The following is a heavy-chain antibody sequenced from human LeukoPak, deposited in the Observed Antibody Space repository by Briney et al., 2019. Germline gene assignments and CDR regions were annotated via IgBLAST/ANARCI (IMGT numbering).Heavy chain of an antibody. D-gene: IGHD1-26*01. CDR1: GFTLSSYS. Sequence: PGGSLRLSCAASGFTLSSYSMNWVRQAPGKGLEWVSSISSSSSYIYYADSVKGRFTISRDNAKNSLYLQINSLRAEDTAVYYCARGSGSYSANWGQATLVTVSS. J-gene: IGHJ4*02. CDR3: ARGSGSYSAN. V-gene: IGHV3-21*01. CDR2: ISSSSSYI.